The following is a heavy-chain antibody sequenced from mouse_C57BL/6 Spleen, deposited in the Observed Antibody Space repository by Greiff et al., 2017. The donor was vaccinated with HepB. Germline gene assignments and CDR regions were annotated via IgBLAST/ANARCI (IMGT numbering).Heavy chain of an antibody. Sequence: EVKLQESGPELVKPGASVKIPCKASGYTFTDYNMDWVKQSHGKSLEWIGDINPNNGGTIYNQKFKGKATLTVDKSSSTAYMELRSLTSEDTAVYYCARSYGNYDAMDYWGQGTSVTVSS. CDR3: ARSYGNYDAMDY. D-gene: IGHD2-1*01. J-gene: IGHJ4*01. CDR2: INPNNGGT. V-gene: IGHV1-18*01. CDR1: GYTFTDYN.